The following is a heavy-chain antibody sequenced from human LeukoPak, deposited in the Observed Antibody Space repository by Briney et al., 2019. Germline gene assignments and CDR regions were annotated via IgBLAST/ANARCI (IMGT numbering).Heavy chain of an antibody. CDR1: GYTFTGYY. CDR2: INPNSGGT. CDR3: ARDLHGGYDANY. Sequence: ASVKVSCKASGYTFTGYYMHWVRQAPGQGLEWMGWINPNSGGTNYAQKFQGRVTMTRDTSISTTYMELSRLRSDDTAVYYCARDLHGGYDANYWGQGTLVTVPS. V-gene: IGHV1-2*02. D-gene: IGHD5-12*01. J-gene: IGHJ4*02.